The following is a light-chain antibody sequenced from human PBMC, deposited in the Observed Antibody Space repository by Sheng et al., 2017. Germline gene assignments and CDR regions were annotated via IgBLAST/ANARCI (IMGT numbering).Light chain of an antibody. Sequence: EIVLTQSPATLSLSPGERATLSCRASQSVSSYLAWYQQKPGQAPRLLIYDASNRATGIPARFSGSGSGTDFTLTIRSLEPEDFAVYYCHQRGSWPGTFGQGTKVEI. CDR1: QSVSSY. V-gene: IGKV3-11*01. J-gene: IGKJ1*01. CDR2: DAS. CDR3: HQRGSWPGT.